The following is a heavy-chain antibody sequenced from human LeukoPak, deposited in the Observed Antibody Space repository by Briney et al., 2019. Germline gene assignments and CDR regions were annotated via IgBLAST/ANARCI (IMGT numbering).Heavy chain of an antibody. J-gene: IGHJ6*03. Sequence: ASVKVSCKASGGTFSSYAISWVRQAPGQGLEWMGGIIPIFGTANYAQKFQSRVTITADKSTSTAYMELSSLRSEDTAVYYCARITYCSGGSCYLPYYYYYYMDVWGKGTTVTVSS. D-gene: IGHD2-15*01. V-gene: IGHV1-69*06. CDR3: ARITYCSGGSCYLPYYYYYYMDV. CDR2: IIPIFGTA. CDR1: GGTFSSYA.